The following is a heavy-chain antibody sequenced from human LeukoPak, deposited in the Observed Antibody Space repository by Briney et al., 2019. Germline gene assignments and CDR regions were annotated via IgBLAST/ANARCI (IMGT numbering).Heavy chain of an antibody. D-gene: IGHD3-22*01. CDR1: GFTFSDYN. CDR3: AKGSSDSRPYYFDY. Sequence: GGSLRLSCAASGFTFSDYNMNWVRQAPGEGLEWVSAIGGSGGATYYADSVKGRFTISRDNSKNTLYLQMNSLRVEDTAVYYCAKGSSDSRPYYFDYWGQGTLVTVSS. CDR2: IGGSGGAT. V-gene: IGHV3-23*01. J-gene: IGHJ4*02.